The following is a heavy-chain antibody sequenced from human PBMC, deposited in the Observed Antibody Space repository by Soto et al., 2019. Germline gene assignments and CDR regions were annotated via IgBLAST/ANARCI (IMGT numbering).Heavy chain of an antibody. J-gene: IGHJ4*02. CDR2: VDYSGST. Sequence: SETLSLSCSVSGGSISYYYWNWIRQPPGKGLEWIGYVDYSGSTNYNPSLKSRVTISVDTSKNQFSLKLSSVTAADTAVYYCTRTNGSYLLYYFAYWSQGTLVTVSS. D-gene: IGHD1-26*01. CDR3: TRTNGSYLLYYFAY. V-gene: IGHV4-59*08. CDR1: GGSISYYY.